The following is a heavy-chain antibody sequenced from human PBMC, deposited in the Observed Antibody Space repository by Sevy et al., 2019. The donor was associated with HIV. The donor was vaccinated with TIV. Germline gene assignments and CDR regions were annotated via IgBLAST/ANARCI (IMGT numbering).Heavy chain of an antibody. CDR3: ARDHVKDGKGGDYYYHAMDV. CDR1: GFTLSDYY. Sequence: GESLKISCTASGFTLSDYYMSWIRQAPGKGLQWISYISGSDDSGGDDTIYYADSVKGRFTIARDNAKNSLYLQMSSLRAADTAGYYCARDHVKDGKGGDYYYHAMDVWGRGTTVTVSS. D-gene: IGHD3-16*01. CDR2: ISGSDDSGGDDTI. V-gene: IGHV3-11*01. J-gene: IGHJ6*02.